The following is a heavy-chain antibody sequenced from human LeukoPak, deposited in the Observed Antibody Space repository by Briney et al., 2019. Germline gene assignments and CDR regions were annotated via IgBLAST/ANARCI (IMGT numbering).Heavy chain of an antibody. J-gene: IGHJ4*02. CDR3: ARDPPGIAASVSGG. CDR1: GFTVSNIY. CDR2: IYSGGST. V-gene: IGHV3-53*01. D-gene: IGHD6-13*01. Sequence: GGSLRLSCKASGFTVSNIYMNWVRQAPGKGLEWVALIYSGGSTQYADSVKGRFTISRDNSRNTLYLQMSSLRVEDTAVYYCARDPPGIAASVSGGWGQGILVTVSS.